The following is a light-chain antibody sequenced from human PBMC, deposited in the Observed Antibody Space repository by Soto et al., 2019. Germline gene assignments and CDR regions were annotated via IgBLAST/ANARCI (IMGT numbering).Light chain of an antibody. CDR3: QQYGSSPRT. CDR1: QSVSSNY. J-gene: IGKJ1*01. CDR2: GAS. Sequence: EIVLTQPPGTLSLSPGERATLSCRASQSVSSNYLAWYQQKPGQAPRLLIYGASSRATGIPDRFSGSGSGTDFTLTISRLEPEDVAVYYCQQYGSSPRTFGQGTKVEIK. V-gene: IGKV3-20*01.